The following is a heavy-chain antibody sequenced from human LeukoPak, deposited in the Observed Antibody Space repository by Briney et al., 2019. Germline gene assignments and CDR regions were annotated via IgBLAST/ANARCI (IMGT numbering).Heavy chain of an antibody. CDR1: GFTFSSYA. Sequence: GRPLRLSCAASGFTFSSYAMHWVRQAPGKGLEWVAVISYDGSNKYYADSVKGRFTISRDNSKNTLYLQMNSLRAEDTAVYYCARDRYYYDSSPDYWGQGTLVTVSS. CDR2: ISYDGSNK. V-gene: IGHV3-30-3*01. J-gene: IGHJ4*02. CDR3: ARDRYYYDSSPDY. D-gene: IGHD3-22*01.